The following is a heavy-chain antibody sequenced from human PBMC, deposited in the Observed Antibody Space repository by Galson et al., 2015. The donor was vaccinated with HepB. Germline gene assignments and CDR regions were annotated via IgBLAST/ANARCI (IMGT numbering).Heavy chain of an antibody. CDR3: ARDWLYYDSSGYLP. J-gene: IGHJ4*02. CDR1: GFTFSSYA. CDR2: ISYDGSNK. V-gene: IGHV3-30*04. Sequence: SLRLSCAASGFTFSSYAMHWVRQAPGKGLEWVAVISYDGSNKYYADSVKGRFTISRDNSKNTLYLQMNSLRAEDTAVYYCARDWLYYDSSGYLPWGQGTLVTVSS. D-gene: IGHD3-22*01.